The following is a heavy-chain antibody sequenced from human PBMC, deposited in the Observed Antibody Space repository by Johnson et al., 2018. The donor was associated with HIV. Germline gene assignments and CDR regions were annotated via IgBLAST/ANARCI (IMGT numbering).Heavy chain of an antibody. CDR1: GFTFSSYD. D-gene: IGHD6-13*01. CDR3: AKDRKGSSSWLRSGVAFDI. V-gene: IGHV3-13*01. J-gene: IGHJ3*02. CDR2: IGTAGDT. Sequence: VQLVESGGGLVQPGGSLRLSCSASGFTFSSYDMHWVRQATGKGLEWVSAIGTAGDTYYPGSVKGRFTIPRKNAKNSLYLQMNSLRAEDTALYYCAKDRKGSSSWLRSGVAFDIWGQGTMVTVSS.